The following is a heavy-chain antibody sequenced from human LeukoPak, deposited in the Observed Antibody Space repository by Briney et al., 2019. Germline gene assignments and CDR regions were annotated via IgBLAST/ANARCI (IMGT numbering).Heavy chain of an antibody. J-gene: IGHJ6*03. CDR2: ISSSSSYI. D-gene: IGHD6-13*01. Sequence: GGSLRLSCAASGFTFSIYAMSWVRQAPGKGLEWVPSISSSSSYIYYADSVKGRFTISRDNAKNSLYLQMNSLRAEDTAVYYCARDRIEQQRTLGRSSNYYYYYYMDVWGKGTTVTVSS. CDR3: ARDRIEQQRTLGRSSNYYYYYYMDV. CDR1: GFTFSIYA. V-gene: IGHV3-21*01.